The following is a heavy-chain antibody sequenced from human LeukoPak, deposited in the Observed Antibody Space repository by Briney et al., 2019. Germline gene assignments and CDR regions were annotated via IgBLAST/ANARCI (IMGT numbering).Heavy chain of an antibody. J-gene: IGHJ4*02. CDR2: IKSKTDGGTI. Sequence: GGSLRLSCATSGFIFTNAWMKWVRQAPGKGLEWVGRIKSKTDGGTIDYAAPVKGRFTISRDDSKNTLYLQMDNLKTEDTAIYYCSTPSFWGQGTLVTVSS. CDR3: STPSF. V-gene: IGHV3-15*07. CDR1: GFIFTNAW.